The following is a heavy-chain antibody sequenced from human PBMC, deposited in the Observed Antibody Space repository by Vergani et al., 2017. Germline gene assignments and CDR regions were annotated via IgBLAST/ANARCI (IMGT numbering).Heavy chain of an antibody. Sequence: QVQLVQSGAEVKKPGSSVKVSCKASGGTFTSYYMHWVRQAPGQGLEWMGGIIPIFGTANYAQKLQGRATITADESTSTAYMELSSLRSEDTAVYYCARGTFYSSGWLAPDYWGQGTLVTVSS. V-gene: IGHV1-69*01. J-gene: IGHJ4*02. CDR3: ARGTFYSSGWLAPDY. CDR2: IIPIFGTA. D-gene: IGHD6-19*01. CDR1: GGTFTSYY.